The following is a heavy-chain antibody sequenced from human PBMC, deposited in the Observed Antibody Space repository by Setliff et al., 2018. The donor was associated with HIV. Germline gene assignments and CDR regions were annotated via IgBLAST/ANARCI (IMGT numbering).Heavy chain of an antibody. CDR1: GGSFSGYY. V-gene: IGHV4-34*01. Sequence: KTSETLSLTCAVYGGSFSGYYWSWIRQPPGKGLEWIGEINHSGSTNYNPSLKSRVTISVDTSKNQFSLKLSSVTAADTAVYYCARIPRRGRYCSGGSCYSRYGMDVWGQGTTVTV. J-gene: IGHJ6*02. CDR2: INHSGST. CDR3: ARIPRRGRYCSGGSCYSRYGMDV. D-gene: IGHD2-15*01.